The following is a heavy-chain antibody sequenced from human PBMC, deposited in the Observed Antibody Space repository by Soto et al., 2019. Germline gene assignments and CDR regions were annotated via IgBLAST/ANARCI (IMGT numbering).Heavy chain of an antibody. Sequence: QVQVIQSGAEGRKPGASVKVSCKPSGFALTSYYIHWVRQAPGEGLEWVGVINPATGRASYAQTLQDRVTMTRDTYMTTVYMELRSLRSDDTAFYYYTRDVAHGRFAAPLYYLDSWGQGTLVTVSP. CDR3: TRDVAHGRFAAPLYYLDS. CDR2: INPATGRA. CDR1: GFALTSYY. V-gene: IGHV1-46*04. D-gene: IGHD5-12*01. J-gene: IGHJ4*02.